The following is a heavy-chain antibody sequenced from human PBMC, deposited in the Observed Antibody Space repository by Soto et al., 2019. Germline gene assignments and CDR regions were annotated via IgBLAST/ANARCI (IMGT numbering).Heavy chain of an antibody. CDR1: GFTFSSYA. CDR2: ISNSGGNS. Sequence: LRLSCAASGFTFSSYAMSWVRQAPGKGLEWVSIISNSGGNSYYSDSVKGRFTVSRDNSKNTLFLQMNKLRAGDTAVYYCAKARGGYSYGVDNWFDPWGQGTLVTVSS. V-gene: IGHV3-23*01. J-gene: IGHJ5*02. CDR3: AKARGGYSYGVDNWFDP. D-gene: IGHD5-18*01.